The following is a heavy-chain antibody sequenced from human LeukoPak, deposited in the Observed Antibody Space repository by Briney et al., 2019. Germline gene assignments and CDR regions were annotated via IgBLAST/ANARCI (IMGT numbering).Heavy chain of an antibody. D-gene: IGHD3-22*01. CDR2: IYTSGST. V-gene: IGHV4-4*07. J-gene: IGHJ4*02. Sequence: SETLSLTCTVSGGSISSYYWSWIRQPAGKGPEWIGRIYTSGSTNYNPSLKSRVTMSVDTSKNQFSLKLSSVTAADTAVYYCAREYYDSSGYYYALGNFDYWGQGTLVTVSS. CDR3: AREYYDSSGYYYALGNFDY. CDR1: GGSISSYY.